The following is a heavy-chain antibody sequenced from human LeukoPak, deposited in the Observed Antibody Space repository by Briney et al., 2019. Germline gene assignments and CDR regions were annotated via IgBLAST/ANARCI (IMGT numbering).Heavy chain of an antibody. CDR1: GGSFSGYY. CDR3: ARDLGDTMVRGVIVY. D-gene: IGHD3-10*01. J-gene: IGHJ4*02. CDR2: INHSGST. Sequence: SSETLSLTCAVYGGSFSGYYWSWIRQPPGKGLEWIGEINHSGSTNYNPSLKSRVTISVDTSKNQFSLKLSSVTAADTAVYYCARDLGDTMVRGVIVYWGQGALVTVSS. V-gene: IGHV4-34*01.